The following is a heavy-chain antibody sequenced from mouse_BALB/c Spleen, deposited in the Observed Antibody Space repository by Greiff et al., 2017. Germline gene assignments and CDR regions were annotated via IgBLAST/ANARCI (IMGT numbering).Heavy chain of an antibody. CDR1: GYTFTSYY. Sequence: VQLQQSGAELVKPGASVKLSCKASGYTFTSYYMYWVKQRPGQGLEWIGEINPSNGGTNFNEKFKSKATLTVDKSSSTAYMQLSSLTSEDSAVYYCARKTTFYFDYWGQGTTRTVSS. J-gene: IGHJ2*01. V-gene: IGHV1S81*02. CDR2: INPSNGGT. CDR3: ARKTTFYFDY. D-gene: IGHD5-5*01.